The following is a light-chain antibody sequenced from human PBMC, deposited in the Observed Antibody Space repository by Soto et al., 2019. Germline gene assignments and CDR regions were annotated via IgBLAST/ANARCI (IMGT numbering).Light chain of an antibody. CDR1: QSVGSN. CDR2: GAS. V-gene: IGKV3-15*01. J-gene: IGKJ5*01. Sequence: EIVLTQSPGTLSLSPGERATLSCRASQSVGSNLAWYQQKPGQAPRLLIYGASTRATDIPARFSGSGSGTEFTLTISSLQSEDFAVYYCQQYNDWPRTFGQGTRLEIK. CDR3: QQYNDWPRT.